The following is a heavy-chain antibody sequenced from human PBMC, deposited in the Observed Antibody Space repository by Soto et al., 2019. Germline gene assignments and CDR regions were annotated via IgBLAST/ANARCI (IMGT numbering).Heavy chain of an antibody. CDR1: GGTFSSYA. CDR3: ARESMVRGVIIGNYYYYYGMDV. V-gene: IGHV1-69*01. D-gene: IGHD3-10*01. CDR2: IITIFGTA. Sequence: QVQLVQSGAEVKKPGSSVKVSCTASGGTFSSYAISWVRQAPGQGLEWMGGIITIFGTANYAQKFQGRVTITAEESTSKAYMELSSLRYEDTAVYYCARESMVRGVIIGNYYYYYGMDVWGQGPTVTVSS. J-gene: IGHJ6*02.